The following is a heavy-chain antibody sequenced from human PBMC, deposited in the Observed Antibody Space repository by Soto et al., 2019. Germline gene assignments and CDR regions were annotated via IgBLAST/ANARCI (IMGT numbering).Heavy chain of an antibody. J-gene: IGHJ5*02. V-gene: IGHV3-23*01. Sequence: GGCLRLSCTASGFTLQNYAMAWVRQAPGKGLEWVSTLIGGHYGTAYSYSVKGRFTVSRDNSKNCLYLQMNSLGVEDTAMYFCAKGKSTGDIDWFDPWGQGSLVTVSS. CDR3: AKGKSTGDIDWFDP. CDR2: LIGGHYGT. D-gene: IGHD3-10*01. CDR1: GFTLQNYA.